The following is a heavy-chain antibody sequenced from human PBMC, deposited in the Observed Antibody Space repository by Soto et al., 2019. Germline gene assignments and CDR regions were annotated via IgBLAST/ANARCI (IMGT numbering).Heavy chain of an antibody. CDR2: ISGSGGST. Sequence: PGGSMILSCAASGFTISSYARSWVRQTPGKGLEWVSAISGSGGSTYYADSVKGRFTISRDNSKNTLYLQMNSLRAEDTAVYYCAGWLVNAFDIWGQGTMVTVSS. J-gene: IGHJ3*02. CDR3: AGWLVNAFDI. D-gene: IGHD5-12*01. CDR1: GFTISSYA. V-gene: IGHV3-23*01.